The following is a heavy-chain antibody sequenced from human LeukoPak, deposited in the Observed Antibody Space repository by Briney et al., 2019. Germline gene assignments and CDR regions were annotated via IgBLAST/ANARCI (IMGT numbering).Heavy chain of an antibody. CDR3: ARDRDGYNSPYYFDY. CDR2: IKSKADGGTT. CDR1: GFTFSNAW. J-gene: IGHJ4*02. Sequence: KPGGSLRLSCAASGFTFSNAWMSWVRQAPGKGLEWVGRIKSKADGGTTDYAAPVKGRFTISRDDSKNTLYLQMNSLRAEDTAVYYCARDRDGYNSPYYFDYWGQGTLVTVSS. D-gene: IGHD5-24*01. V-gene: IGHV3-15*01.